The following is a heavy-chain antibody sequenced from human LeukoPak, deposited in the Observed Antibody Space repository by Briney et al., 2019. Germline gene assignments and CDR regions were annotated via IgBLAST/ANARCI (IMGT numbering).Heavy chain of an antibody. CDR2: ISVSGGST. CDR3: AKDFSVRGATVNLNWSDP. CDR1: GLSFSSYA. D-gene: IGHD4-17*01. Sequence: GGSLRLSCAASGLSFSSYAMSGVRQAPGRGLEWGSAISVSGGSTYYAHSVKGRFTISRDNSKNTLSLQLNSLSAEDTAVYYCAKDFSVRGATVNLNWSDPWGQGTLVTVSS. V-gene: IGHV3-23*01. J-gene: IGHJ5*02.